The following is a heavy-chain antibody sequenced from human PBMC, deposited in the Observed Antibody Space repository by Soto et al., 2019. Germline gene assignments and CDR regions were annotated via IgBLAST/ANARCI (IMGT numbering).Heavy chain of an antibody. D-gene: IGHD2-15*01. J-gene: IGHJ6*03. V-gene: IGHV1-8*01. CDR1: GYTFTSYD. CDR3: ARAGYCSGGSCYYYYYYMDF. CDR2: MNPNSGNT. Sequence: ASVKVSCKASGYTFTSYDINWVRQATGQGLEWMGWMNPNSGNTGYAQKFQGRVTMTRNTSISTAYMELSSLRSEDTAVYYCARAGYCSGGSCYYYYYYMDFWGKGTTVTVSS.